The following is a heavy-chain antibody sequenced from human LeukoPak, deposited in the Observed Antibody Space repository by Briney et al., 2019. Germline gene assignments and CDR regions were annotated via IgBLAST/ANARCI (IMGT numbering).Heavy chain of an antibody. J-gene: IGHJ6*03. D-gene: IGHD2-15*01. CDR3: AKGVVVAAKYYYYYMDV. V-gene: IGHV3-53*01. CDR2: IYSGGST. CDR1: GFTVSSNY. Sequence: GGSLRLSCAASGFTVSSNYMSWVRQAPGKGLEWVSVIYSGGSTYYADSVKGRFTISRDNSKNTLYLQMNSLRAEDTAVYYCAKGVVVAAKYYYYYMDVWGKGTTVTVSS.